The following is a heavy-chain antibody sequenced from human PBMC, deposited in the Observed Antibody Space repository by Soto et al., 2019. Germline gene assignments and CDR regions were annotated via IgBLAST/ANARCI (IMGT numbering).Heavy chain of an antibody. D-gene: IGHD3-3*01. CDR3: AKTTYYDFWSGYLVLDY. J-gene: IGHJ4*02. CDR2: ISGSGGST. V-gene: IGHV3-23*01. Sequence: PGGSLRLSCAASGFTFSSYAMSWVRQAPGKGLEWVSAISGSGGSTYYADSVKGRFTISRDNSKNTLYLQMNSLRAEDTAVYYCAKTTYYDFWSGYLVLDYWGQGTLVTVSS. CDR1: GFTFSSYA.